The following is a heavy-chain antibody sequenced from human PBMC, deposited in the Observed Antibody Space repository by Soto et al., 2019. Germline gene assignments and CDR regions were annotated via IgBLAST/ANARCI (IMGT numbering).Heavy chain of an antibody. J-gene: IGHJ4*02. V-gene: IGHV3-48*01. Sequence: EVQLVESGGGLVQPGGSLRLSCAASGFTFSSYSMNWVRQAPGKGLELVSYISSSSSTIYYADSVKGRFPISRDNAKNSLYLQMNSLRAEDTAVYYCARDLNYGLFDYWGQGTLVTVSS. D-gene: IGHD4-17*01. CDR2: ISSSSSTI. CDR1: GFTFSSYS. CDR3: ARDLNYGLFDY.